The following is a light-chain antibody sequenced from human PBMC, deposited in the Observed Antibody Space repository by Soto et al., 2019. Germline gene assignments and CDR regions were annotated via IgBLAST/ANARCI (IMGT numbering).Light chain of an antibody. CDR1: SSDVGGRQY. V-gene: IGLV2-14*01. J-gene: IGLJ1*01. CDR3: SSYKARSTYV. Sequence: QSVLTQPASVSGSPGQSITISCTGTSSDVGGRQYVSWYQQHPGKAPKLMIYEVSNRPSGVSNRFSASKSGNTASLTISGLQDEEEAAYYRSSYKARSTYVFGTGTKVTV. CDR2: EVS.